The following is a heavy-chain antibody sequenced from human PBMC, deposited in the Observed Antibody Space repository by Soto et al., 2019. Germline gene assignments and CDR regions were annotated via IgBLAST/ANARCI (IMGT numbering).Heavy chain of an antibody. D-gene: IGHD2-15*01. CDR3: TRSPDADCVAGSCLNWFDH. J-gene: IGHJ5*02. Sequence: EVQLVESGGGLVQPGGSLNLSCAASGFTFSDSAMHWVRQASGKGLEWVGGIKTKPNNYANAYGASVQGRFTIPRDDSKSTAYLQMNSLNTEDTALYYCTRSPDADCVAGSCLNWFDHWREGILVTVSS. V-gene: IGHV3-73*01. CDR1: GFTFSDSA. CDR2: IKTKPNNYAN.